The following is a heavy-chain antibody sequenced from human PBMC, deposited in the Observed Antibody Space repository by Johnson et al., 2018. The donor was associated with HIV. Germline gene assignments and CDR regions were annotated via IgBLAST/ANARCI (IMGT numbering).Heavy chain of an antibody. J-gene: IGHJ3*02. Sequence: EVQLVESGGGLVQPGGSLRLSCAASGFTVSSNYMSLVRQAPGQGLEWVSVIYSGGSTYYADPVKGRLTISRDNSKNTLYLQMNSLRAEDTAVYYCARGKFSSGWYAFDIWGQGTTVTVSS. V-gene: IGHV3-66*01. CDR2: IYSGGST. CDR3: ARGKFSSGWYAFDI. D-gene: IGHD6-19*01. CDR1: GFTVSSNY.